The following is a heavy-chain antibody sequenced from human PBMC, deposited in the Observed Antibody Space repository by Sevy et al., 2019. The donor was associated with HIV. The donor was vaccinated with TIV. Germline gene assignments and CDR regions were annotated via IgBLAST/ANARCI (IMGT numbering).Heavy chain of an antibody. Sequence: GGSLRLSCAASGFTFSAYGMHWVRQAPGKGLEWVAVIWFDESNTYYADSVKGRFTISRDIAKNTLHLQMNSLRAEDTAVYYRARDLEFYDYGDYGPAFMPDYWGQGTLVTVSS. J-gene: IGHJ4*02. CDR1: GFTFSAYG. CDR3: ARDLEFYDYGDYGPAFMPDY. CDR2: IWFDESNT. V-gene: IGHV3-33*01. D-gene: IGHD4-17*01.